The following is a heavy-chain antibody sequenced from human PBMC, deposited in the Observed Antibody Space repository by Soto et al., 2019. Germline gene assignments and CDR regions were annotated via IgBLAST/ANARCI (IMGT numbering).Heavy chain of an antibody. V-gene: IGHV3-48*01. D-gene: IGHD3-22*01. CDR2: ISSSSSTI. Sequence: GASLRPSFAASGFTFSNACMSWVLQAPLKVQEWVSYISSSSSTIYYADSVKGRFTISRDNAKNSLYLLRNSRRGEDTDVYYCARDSSSGSIIRRDFDYWGQGTLVTVSS. CDR3: ARDSSSGSIIRRDFDY. J-gene: IGHJ4*02. CDR1: GFTFSNAC.